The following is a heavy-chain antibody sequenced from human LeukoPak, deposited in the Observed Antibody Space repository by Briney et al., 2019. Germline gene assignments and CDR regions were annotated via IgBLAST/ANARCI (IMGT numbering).Heavy chain of an antibody. Sequence: GGSLRLSCAASGFTVSSNYMSWVRQAPGKGLEWVSVIYSGGSTYYADSVKGRFTISRDNSKNTLYLQMNSLRAEDTAVYYCAGRYCSSTSCEGSYYYYYMDVWGKGTTVTISS. J-gene: IGHJ6*03. CDR2: IYSGGST. V-gene: IGHV3-66*01. CDR1: GFTVSSNY. D-gene: IGHD2-2*01. CDR3: AGRYCSSTSCEGSYYYYYMDV.